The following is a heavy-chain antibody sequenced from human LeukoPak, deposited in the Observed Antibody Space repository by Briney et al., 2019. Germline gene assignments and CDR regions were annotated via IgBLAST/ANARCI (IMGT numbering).Heavy chain of an antibody. CDR2: IYHSGST. V-gene: IGHV4-30-2*01. CDR1: GGSISSGGYS. J-gene: IGHJ4*02. Sequence: SETLSLTCAVSGGSISSGGYSWSWIRQPPGKGLEWIGYIYHSGSTYYNPSLKSRVTISVDRSKNQFSLRLSSVTAADTAVYYCARDTRSYDTSGYYYFDYWGQGALVTVSS. CDR3: ARDTRSYDTSGYYYFDY. D-gene: IGHD3-22*01.